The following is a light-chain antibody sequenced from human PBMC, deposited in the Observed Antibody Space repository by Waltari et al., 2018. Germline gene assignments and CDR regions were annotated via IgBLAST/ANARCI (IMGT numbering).Light chain of an antibody. V-gene: IGKV3-20*01. Sequence: EIVLTQSPGTLSLSPGERATLSCRASQSVSSSYLAWYQQKPGPAPRLLICGASSRATGIPDRFSGSGSGTDFTLTISRLEPEDFAVYYCQQYGSSPLTFGGGTKVEIK. CDR2: GAS. CDR3: QQYGSSPLT. J-gene: IGKJ4*01. CDR1: QSVSSSY.